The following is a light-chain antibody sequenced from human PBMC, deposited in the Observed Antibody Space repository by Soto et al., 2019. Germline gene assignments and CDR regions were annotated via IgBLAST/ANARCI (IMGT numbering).Light chain of an antibody. CDR2: AAS. Sequence: DFQMTQSPSSLSASVGDRVTITCRANQGISNYLAWYQQRPGKVPKLLIYAASTLQSGVPSRFSVSGSGTDFTLTISSLQPEDVATYSGQNYASAPFTFGPGTKVDLK. J-gene: IGKJ3*01. CDR3: QNYASAPFT. V-gene: IGKV1-27*01. CDR1: QGISNY.